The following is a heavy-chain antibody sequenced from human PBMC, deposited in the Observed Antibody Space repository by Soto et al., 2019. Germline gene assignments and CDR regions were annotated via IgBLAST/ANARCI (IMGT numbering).Heavy chain of an antibody. CDR1: GFTFDDYA. CDR3: AKMKGHLHLGELSSEGWAFDI. J-gene: IGHJ3*02. V-gene: IGHV3-9*01. CDR2: ISWNSGSI. Sequence: GGSLRLSCAASGFTFDDYAMHWVRQAPGKGLEWVSGISWNSGSIGYADSVKGRFTISRDNAKNSLYLQMNSLRAEDTALYYCAKMKGHLHLGELSSEGWAFDIWGQGTMVTVSS. D-gene: IGHD3-16*02.